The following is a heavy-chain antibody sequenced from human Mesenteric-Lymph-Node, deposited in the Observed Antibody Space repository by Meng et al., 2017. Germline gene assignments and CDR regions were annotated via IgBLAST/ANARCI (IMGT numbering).Heavy chain of an antibody. CDR3: ARLGFCTTYKCLPDY. D-gene: IGHD2/OR15-2a*01. CDR2: IHSDGRT. J-gene: IGHJ4*02. CDR1: DGSISSYY. Sequence: GSLRLSCSVSDGSISSYYWNWIRQPPGKGLEWIGHIHSDGRTHYNPSLKSRVTISVDTSKNQFSLMLTSVTAADTAVYYCARLGFCTTYKCLPDYWGQGTRVTVSS. V-gene: IGHV4-59*01.